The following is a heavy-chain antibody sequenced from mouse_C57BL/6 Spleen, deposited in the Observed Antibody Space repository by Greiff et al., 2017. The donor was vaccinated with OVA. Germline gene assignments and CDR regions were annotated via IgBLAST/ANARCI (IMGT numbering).Heavy chain of an antibody. CDR3: RGTTVVGYFDV. Sequence: VQLQQSGAELVRPGASVKLSCTASGFNIKDYYMHWVKQRPEQGLEWIGRIDPEDGDTEYAPKFQGKATMTADTSSNTAYLQLSSLTSEDTAVYYGRGTTVVGYFDVWGTGTTVTVSS. CDR2: IDPEDGDT. V-gene: IGHV14-1*01. CDR1: GFNIKDYY. J-gene: IGHJ1*03. D-gene: IGHD1-1*01.